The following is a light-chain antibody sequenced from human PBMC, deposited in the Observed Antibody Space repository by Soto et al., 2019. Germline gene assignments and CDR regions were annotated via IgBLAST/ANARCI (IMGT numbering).Light chain of an antibody. CDR2: DVA. Sequence: QSVLTQPASVSASPGQSITISCTGTSSDVGGSNFVSWYQQHPGKPPKLIIYDVATRPSGVSNRFSGSKSGSTASLIISRLHTEDEAYYYCVSFTSSTTYVFGSGTKVTVL. CDR1: SSDVGGSNF. CDR3: VSFTSSTTYV. J-gene: IGLJ1*01. V-gene: IGLV2-14*03.